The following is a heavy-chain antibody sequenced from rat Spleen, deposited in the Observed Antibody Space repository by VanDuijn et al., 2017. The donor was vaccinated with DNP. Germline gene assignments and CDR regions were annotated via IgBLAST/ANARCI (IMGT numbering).Heavy chain of an antibody. CDR3: ARPRTGSYFDY. CDR2: ISYEGSIT. J-gene: IGHJ2*01. CDR1: GFTFSNYY. V-gene: IGHV5-22*01. Sequence: EVQLVESGGGLVQPGRSMKLSCAASGFTFSNYYMAWVRQAPKKGLEWVASISYEGSITYYGDSVKARFTISRDNAKSTLYLQMNSLRSEDTATYYCARPRTGSYFDYWGQGVMVTVSS. D-gene: IGHD5-1*01.